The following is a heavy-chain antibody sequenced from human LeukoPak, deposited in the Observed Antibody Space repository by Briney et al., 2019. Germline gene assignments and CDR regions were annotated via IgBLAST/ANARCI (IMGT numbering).Heavy chain of an antibody. CDR1: RFTFSSYA. D-gene: IGHD3-3*01. CDR3: AREDWIGLDY. Sequence: PGGSLRLSCAASRFTFSSYAMSWVRQAPGKGLEWVSGISGSGSGSYYADSVKGRFTISRDNSKNTLYLQMNSLRAEDTAVYYCAREDWIGLDYWGQGTLVTVSS. CDR2: ISGSGSGS. V-gene: IGHV3-23*01. J-gene: IGHJ4*02.